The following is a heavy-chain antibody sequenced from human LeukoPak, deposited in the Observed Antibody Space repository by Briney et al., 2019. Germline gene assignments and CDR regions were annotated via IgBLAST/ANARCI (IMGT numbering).Heavy chain of an antibody. CDR2: ISGSGDTT. Sequence: PGGSLRLSCAGSGFIFSTYAMTWVRQAPGKGLEWVSGISGSGDTTYYADSVKGRFTISRDNSKNTLYLQMNSLRAEDTAVYYCAKDGKQSKSWYFDLWGRGTLVTVSS. CDR1: GFIFSTYA. J-gene: IGHJ2*01. D-gene: IGHD4-11*01. CDR3: AKDGKQSKSWYFDL. V-gene: IGHV3-23*01.